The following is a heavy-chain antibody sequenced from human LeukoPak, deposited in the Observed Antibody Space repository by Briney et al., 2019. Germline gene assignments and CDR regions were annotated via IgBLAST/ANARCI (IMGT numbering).Heavy chain of an antibody. D-gene: IGHD6-13*01. CDR2: IHPDDSDT. V-gene: IGHV5-51*01. J-gene: IGHJ4*02. CDR3: ARQGYSSSRDF. Sequence: GESLKISCKGSEYSFTRYWIGWVRQMPGKGLEWMGIIHPDDSDTRYSPSFQGQVTISADKSINTAYLQWSSLKASDTAIYYCARQGYSSSRDFWGQGTLVTVSS. CDR1: EYSFTRYW.